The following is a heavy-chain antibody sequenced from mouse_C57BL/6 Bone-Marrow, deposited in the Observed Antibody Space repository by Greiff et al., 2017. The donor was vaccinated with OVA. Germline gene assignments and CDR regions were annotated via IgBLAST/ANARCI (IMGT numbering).Heavy chain of an antibody. Sequence: EVQLQQSGPELVKPGASVTMSCKASGYTFTDYNMHWVKQSHGKSLEWIGYINPNNGGTSYTQMFKGKGSRPGNRASSTAYMELRSLTSEDSAVYDRARLGLRRRAWFAYWGQGTLVTVSA. CDR2: INPNNGGT. J-gene: IGHJ3*01. CDR1: GYTFTDYN. V-gene: IGHV1-22*01. D-gene: IGHD2-2*01. CDR3: ARLGLRRRAWFAY.